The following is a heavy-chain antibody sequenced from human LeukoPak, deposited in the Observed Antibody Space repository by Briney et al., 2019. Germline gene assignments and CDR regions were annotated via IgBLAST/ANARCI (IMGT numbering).Heavy chain of an antibody. CDR2: INHSGST. D-gene: IGHD2-2*02. J-gene: IGHJ4*02. CDR1: GGSFSGYY. V-gene: IGHV4-34*01. CDR3: ARGGRYCSSTSCYKRKDFDY. Sequence: SETLSLTCAVYGGSFSGYYWSWIRQPPGKGLEWIGEINHSGSTNYNPSLNSRVTISVDTSKNQFSLKLSSVTAADTAVYYCARGGRYCSSTSCYKRKDFDYWGQGTLVTVSS.